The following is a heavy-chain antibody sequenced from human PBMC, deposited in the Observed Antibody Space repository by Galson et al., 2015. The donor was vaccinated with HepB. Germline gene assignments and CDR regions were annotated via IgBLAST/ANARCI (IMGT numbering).Heavy chain of an antibody. Sequence: SLRLSCAASGFTFSSYSMNWVRQAPGKGLEWVSSISSSSSYIYYADSVKGRFTISRDNAKNSLYLQMNSLRAEDTAVYYCARARGSSWLLEYGMDVWGQGTTVTVSS. CDR3: ARARGSSWLLEYGMDV. D-gene: IGHD6-13*01. V-gene: IGHV3-21*01. J-gene: IGHJ6*02. CDR1: GFTFSSYS. CDR2: ISSSSSYI.